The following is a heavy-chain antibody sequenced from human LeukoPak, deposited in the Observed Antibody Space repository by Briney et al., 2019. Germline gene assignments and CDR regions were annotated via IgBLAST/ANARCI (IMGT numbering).Heavy chain of an antibody. CDR2: ISGSVRTI. CDR3: ARESFNSGSWHFDS. V-gene: IGHV3-11*01. D-gene: IGHD3-10*01. Sequence: PGGSLRLSCATSGFNFSDYYMSWIRQAPGKGLEWVSYISGSVRTIHYAGSVKGRFTISRDNAKNSLYLQMNSLRADDTAVYYCARESFNSGSWHFDSWGQGILVTVSS. CDR1: GFNFSDYY. J-gene: IGHJ4*02.